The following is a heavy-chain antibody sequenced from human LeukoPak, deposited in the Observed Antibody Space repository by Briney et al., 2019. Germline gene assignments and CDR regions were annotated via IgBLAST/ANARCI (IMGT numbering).Heavy chain of an antibody. D-gene: IGHD2-2*01. J-gene: IGHJ3*02. CDR1: GGSISSYY. CDR3: ASSSTSCCYAFDI. CDR2: IYYSGST. V-gene: IGHV4-59*01. Sequence: PSETLSLTCTVSGGSISSYYWSWIRQPPGKGLEWIGYIYYSGSTNYNPSLKSRVTISVDTSKNQFSLKLSSVTAADTAVYYCASSSTSCCYAFDIWGQGTMVTVSS.